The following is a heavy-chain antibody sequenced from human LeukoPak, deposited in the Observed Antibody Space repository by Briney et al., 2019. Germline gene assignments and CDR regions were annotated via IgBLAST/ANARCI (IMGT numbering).Heavy chain of an antibody. V-gene: IGHV4-61*02. CDR2: IYTSGST. Sequence: PSQTLSLTCTVSGGSISSGSYYWSWIRQPAGKGLEWIGRIYTSGSTNYNPSLKSRVTISVDTSKNQSSLKLSSVTAADTAVYYCARGRETQDAFDIWGQGTMVTVSS. CDR1: GGSISSGSYY. J-gene: IGHJ3*02. D-gene: IGHD1-26*01. CDR3: ARGRETQDAFDI.